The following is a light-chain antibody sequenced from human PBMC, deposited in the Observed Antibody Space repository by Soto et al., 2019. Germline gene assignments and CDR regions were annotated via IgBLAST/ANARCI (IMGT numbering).Light chain of an antibody. V-gene: IGKV1-27*01. CDR2: AAS. CDR3: QKYSSVPV. CDR1: QGIRNF. Sequence: DIQMTQSPTSLSASVGDRVTITCRASQGIRNFVAWYQQKPGKAPKLLIYAASTLQSGVPSRFSGSGSGTDFTLTLHSLQSEDVATYSCQKYSSVPVFGPGTKGEIK. J-gene: IGKJ3*01.